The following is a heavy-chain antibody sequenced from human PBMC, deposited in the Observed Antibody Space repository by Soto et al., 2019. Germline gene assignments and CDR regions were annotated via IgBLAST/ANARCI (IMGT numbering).Heavy chain of an antibody. CDR2: IGGSGGNR. D-gene: IGHD4-4*01. V-gene: IGHV3-23*01. Sequence: EVQLLESGGGLVQPGGSLRLSCAASGFTFNAYAMTWVRQAPGKGLEWVSAIGGSGGNRYYADSVRGRFTISRDNSKDTVDLQMKSLRVEETAVYYCARVASDYINPVDNRGQGNLGTVSS. J-gene: IGHJ4*02. CDR3: ARVASDYINPVDN. CDR1: GFTFNAYA.